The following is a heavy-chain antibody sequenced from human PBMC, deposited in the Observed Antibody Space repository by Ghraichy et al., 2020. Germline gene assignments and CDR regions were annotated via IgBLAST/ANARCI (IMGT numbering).Heavy chain of an antibody. Sequence: GGSLRLSCAASGFSVSGYTLHWVRQAPGKGLEYVSAITPNGGTSHANSVKGRFSISRESSKNTLYLQIGSLRLEDMAVYYCASGGRSFGEFLDYWRQGTLVSLSS. D-gene: IGHD3-10*01. V-gene: IGHV3-64*01. J-gene: IGHJ4*02. CDR2: ITPNGGT. CDR1: GFSVSGYT. CDR3: ASGGRSFGEFLDY.